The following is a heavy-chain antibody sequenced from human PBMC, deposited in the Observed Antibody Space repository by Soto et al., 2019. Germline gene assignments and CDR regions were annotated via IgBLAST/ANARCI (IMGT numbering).Heavy chain of an antibody. CDR1: GASIRSGGYY. CDR3: AKYHKDGTDV. D-gene: IGHD2-2*01. CDR2: IFYTGSA. Sequence: SETLSLTCTVSGASIRSGGYYWSWIRQRPGQGLEWIAYIFYTGSAYYNPSLESRLSISIDRSKNQFSLKLSSVSAADTAGYYCAKYHKDGTDVWGKGTPVTVSS. V-gene: IGHV4-31*03. J-gene: IGHJ6*04.